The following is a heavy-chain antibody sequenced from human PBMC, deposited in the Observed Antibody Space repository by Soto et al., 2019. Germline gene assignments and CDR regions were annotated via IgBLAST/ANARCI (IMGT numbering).Heavy chain of an antibody. CDR1: GFTFGDYA. Sequence: EVQLVESGGGLVKPGRSLRLSCTASGFTFGDYAMTWVRQAPGKGLEWVGFIRSKAYGETTEYAASVKDRFSISRDDSKSLAYLQMNGLKTEDTAVYFCTRPYSRSWYVGDYWGQGTLVTVSS. J-gene: IGHJ4*02. CDR3: TRPYSRSWYVGDY. V-gene: IGHV3-49*04. D-gene: IGHD6-13*01. CDR2: IRSKAYGETT.